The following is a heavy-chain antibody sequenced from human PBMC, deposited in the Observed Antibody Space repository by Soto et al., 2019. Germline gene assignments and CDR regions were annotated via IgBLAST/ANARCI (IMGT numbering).Heavy chain of an antibody. Sequence: GGSLRLSCAASGFTFSDYYMSWIRQAPGKGLEWVSYISSSSGYTNYADSVKGRFTISRDNAKNSLYLQMNSLRAEDTAVYYCARDTDFWSGSPMGWFDPWGQGTLVTVSS. CDR1: GFTFSDYY. J-gene: IGHJ5*02. V-gene: IGHV3-11*06. CDR2: ISSSSGYT. CDR3: ARDTDFWSGSPMGWFDP. D-gene: IGHD3-3*01.